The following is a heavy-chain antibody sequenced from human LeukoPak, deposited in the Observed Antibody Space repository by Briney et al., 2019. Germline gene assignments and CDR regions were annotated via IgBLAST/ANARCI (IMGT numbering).Heavy chain of an antibody. CDR3: ARSLQSCYGEAFDI. D-gene: IGHD3-10*01. CDR2: IYYSGST. CDR1: GGSISSSSYY. V-gene: IGHV4-39*01. J-gene: IGHJ3*02. Sequence: SETLSLTCTVSGGSISSSSYYWGWIRQPPGKGLEWIGGIYYSGSTYYNPSLKSRVTISVDTSKNQFSLKLSSVTAADTAVYYCARSLQSCYGEAFDIWGQGTMVTVSS.